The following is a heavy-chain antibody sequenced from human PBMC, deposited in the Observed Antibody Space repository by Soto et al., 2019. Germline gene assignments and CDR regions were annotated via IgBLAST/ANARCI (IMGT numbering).Heavy chain of an antibody. Sequence: GGSLRLSCAASGFTFSSYAMSWVRQAPGKGLEWVSAISGSGGSTYYADSVKGRFTISRDNSKNSLYLQMNSLRAEDTAVYYCAKDWLLWFGEFVYWGQGTLVTVSS. CDR1: GFTFSSYA. V-gene: IGHV3-23*01. J-gene: IGHJ4*02. CDR2: ISGSGGST. D-gene: IGHD3-10*01. CDR3: AKDWLLWFGEFVY.